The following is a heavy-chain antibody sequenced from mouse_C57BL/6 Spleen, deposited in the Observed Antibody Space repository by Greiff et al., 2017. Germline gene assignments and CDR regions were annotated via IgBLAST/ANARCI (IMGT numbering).Heavy chain of an antibody. Sequence: EVKLVESGGGLVKPGGSLKLSCAASGFTFSDYGMHWVRQAPEKGLEWVAYISSGSSTIYYADPVKGRFTISRDNAKNTLFLQMTSLRSEDTAMYYCASLTGVFAYWGQGTLVTVSA. D-gene: IGHD4-1*01. CDR3: ASLTGVFAY. CDR1: GFTFSDYG. J-gene: IGHJ3*01. CDR2: ISSGSSTI. V-gene: IGHV5-17*01.